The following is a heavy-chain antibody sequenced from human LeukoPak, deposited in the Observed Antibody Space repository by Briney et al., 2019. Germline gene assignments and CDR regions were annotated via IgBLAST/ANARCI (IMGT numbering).Heavy chain of an antibody. CDR3: ARDYERRLSGSAVDI. J-gene: IGHJ3*02. CDR2: IWYDGSNR. V-gene: IGHV3-33*01. Sequence: GRSLRLSCAASGFTFSDDGMHGVRQAPGKGGGWVAVIWYDGSNRYYADSVRGRFTTSRHNSKNTLYLQMNSLRPPDTAVYYCARDYERRLSGSAVDIWGQGTMVSVSS. CDR1: GFTFSDDG. D-gene: IGHD3-10*01.